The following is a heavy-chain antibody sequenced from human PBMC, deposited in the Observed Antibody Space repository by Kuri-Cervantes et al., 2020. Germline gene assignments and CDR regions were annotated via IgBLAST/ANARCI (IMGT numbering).Heavy chain of an antibody. CDR1: GYTFTSYL. CDR3: VREGLGSGWYSGACDY. D-gene: IGHD6-19*01. J-gene: IGHJ4*02. Sequence: ASVNVSCKAAGYTFTSYLMQWVRQAPGQGLHWMGIINPSGGSTSYVQKFQGRVTMTRDTSTSTAYMEVRSLRYDDTAVYYCVREGLGSGWYSGACDYWGQGTLVTVSS. V-gene: IGHV1-46*01. CDR2: INPSGGST.